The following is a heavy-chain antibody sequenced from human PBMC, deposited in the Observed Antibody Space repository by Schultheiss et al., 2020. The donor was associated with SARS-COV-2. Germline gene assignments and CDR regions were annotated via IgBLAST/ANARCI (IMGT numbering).Heavy chain of an antibody. J-gene: IGHJ1*01. V-gene: IGHV3-74*01. Sequence: GGSLRLSCAASGFTFSSYWMHWVRQAPGKGLVWVSRINSDGSSTSYADSVKGRFTISRDNAKNSLYLQMNSLRDDDTAVYYCARGGGYGGHDVWGQGTLVTVSS. CDR2: INSDGSST. CDR3: ARGGGYGGHDV. D-gene: IGHD5-12*01. CDR1: GFTFSSYW.